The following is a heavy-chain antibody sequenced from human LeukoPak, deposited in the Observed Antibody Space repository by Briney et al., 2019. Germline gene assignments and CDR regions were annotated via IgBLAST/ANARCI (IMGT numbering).Heavy chain of an antibody. V-gene: IGHV4-59*01. Sequence: SETLSLTCTVSGGSISSYYWSWIRQPPGKGLEWIGYIYYSGSTNYNPSLKSRVTISVDTSKNQFSLKLSSVTAADTAVYYCARGNTYYDILTGPRHYYYYYYYMDVWGKGTTVTISS. J-gene: IGHJ6*03. CDR3: ARGNTYYDILTGPRHYYYYYYYMDV. CDR1: GGSISSYY. D-gene: IGHD3-9*01. CDR2: IYYSGST.